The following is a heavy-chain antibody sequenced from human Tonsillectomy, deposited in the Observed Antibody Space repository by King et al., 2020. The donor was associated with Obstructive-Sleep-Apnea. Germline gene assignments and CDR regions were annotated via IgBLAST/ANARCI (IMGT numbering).Heavy chain of an antibody. J-gene: IGHJ5*02. V-gene: IGHV4-59*01. CDR1: GGSISSYY. Sequence: QLQESGPGLVKPSETLSLTCTVSGGSISSYYWSWIRQPPGKGLECIGYIFCSGRTNFNPSLKSRCTMSVYTSKNQVSLKLSSVTAADTAVYYCARDRWFSGSSWFDPWGQGTLVSVSS. D-gene: IGHD6-25*01. CDR2: IFCSGRT. CDR3: ARDRWFSGSSWFDP.